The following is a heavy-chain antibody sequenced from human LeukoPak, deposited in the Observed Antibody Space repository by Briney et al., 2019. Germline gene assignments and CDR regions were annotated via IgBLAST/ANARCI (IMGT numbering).Heavy chain of an antibody. D-gene: IGHD6-13*01. CDR1: GFTFSSYS. Sequence: GGSLRLSCVVSGFTFSSYSMNWVRQAPGKGLEWVSSISRSSNNIYYADSVKGRFTISRDNAKNALYLQMNSLRAEDTAVYYCGRVAEAAAFDYWGQGILVTVSS. J-gene: IGHJ4*02. V-gene: IGHV3-21*01. CDR2: ISRSSNNI. CDR3: GRVAEAAAFDY.